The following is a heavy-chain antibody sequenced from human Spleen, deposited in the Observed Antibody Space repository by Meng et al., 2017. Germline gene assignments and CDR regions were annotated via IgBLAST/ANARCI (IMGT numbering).Heavy chain of an antibody. D-gene: IGHD3-10*01. CDR3: ARVEYSSGSGSYYKYYFYGMDV. CDR2: IKQDGSEK. Sequence: GGSLRLSCAASGFTFSSYWMSWVRQAPGKGLEWVANIKQDGSEKYYVDSVKGRFTISRDNAKNSLYLQMNSLRAEDTAVYYCARVEYSSGSGSYYKYYFYGMDVWGQGTTVTVSS. J-gene: IGHJ6*02. CDR1: GFTFSSYW. V-gene: IGHV3-7*01.